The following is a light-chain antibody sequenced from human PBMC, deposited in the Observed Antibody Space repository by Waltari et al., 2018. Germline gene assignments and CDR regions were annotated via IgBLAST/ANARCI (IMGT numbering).Light chain of an antibody. V-gene: IGKV2-28*01. J-gene: IGKJ1*01. CDR3: MQALQFPS. Sequence: DIVMTQSPLSLSVTPGEPASISCRSSQSLLHDNRYNDLDWYVQRPGQSPQLLIYLGSNRASGVPDRFSGSGSGTDFTLKISRVEAEDVGIYYCMQALQFPSFGQGTKVEIK. CDR1: QSLLHDNRYND. CDR2: LGS.